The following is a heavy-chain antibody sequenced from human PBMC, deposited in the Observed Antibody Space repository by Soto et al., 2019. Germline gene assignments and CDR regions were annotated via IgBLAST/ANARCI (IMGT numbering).Heavy chain of an antibody. CDR1: GYSFTDSY. CDR2: INPDNGNT. D-gene: IGHD2-21*01. CDR3: ANPLVDDAFHV. Sequence: QVQLVQSGTEVRKPGASLRVSCRAAGYSFTDSYIHRVRQAPGQGLEWMGWINPDNGNTKYAQMFQDRVTLTRDTSITTVYMELSSLIYDDTAVYFCANPLVDDAFHVWGQGTVVAVAS. V-gene: IGHV1-2*02. J-gene: IGHJ3*01.